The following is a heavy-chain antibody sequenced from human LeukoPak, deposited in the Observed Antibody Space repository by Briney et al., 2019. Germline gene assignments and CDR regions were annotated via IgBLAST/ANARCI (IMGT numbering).Heavy chain of an antibody. D-gene: IGHD5-24*01. CDR2: ISTYDGDT. CDR3: VRDLGPRGIISPQGY. J-gene: IGHJ4*02. Sequence: ASVKVSCKASGYSFKIYAISWVRRAPGQGLEWMGWISTYDGDTSYAQKVQGRVTLTTDTSTSTAYMELRSLRSDDTAVYYCVRDLGPRGIISPQGYWGQGTLVTVSS. CDR1: GYSFKIYA. V-gene: IGHV1-18*01.